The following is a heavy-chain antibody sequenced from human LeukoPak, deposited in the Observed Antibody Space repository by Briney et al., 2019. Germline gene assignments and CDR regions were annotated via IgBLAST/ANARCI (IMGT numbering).Heavy chain of an antibody. CDR2: IYYIGST. D-gene: IGHD1-26*01. Sequence: SETLSLTCTVSGRSISSYYWSWVRQPPRKGLEWIGTIYYIGSTNYNPSLRSRVTISADPSKTQLSLKLSPVTAAETAVYYCARHGVSYSYDYWGQGTLVTVSS. V-gene: IGHV4-59*08. CDR1: GRSISSYY. J-gene: IGHJ4*02. CDR3: ARHGVSYSYDY.